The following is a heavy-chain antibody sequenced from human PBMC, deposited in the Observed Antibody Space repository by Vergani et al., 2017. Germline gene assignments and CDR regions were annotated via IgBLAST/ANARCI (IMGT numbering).Heavy chain of an antibody. D-gene: IGHD5-12*01. CDR3: ARHGGGRGCSGYDCPIDY. CDR2: IYYSGST. Sequence: QLQLQESGPGLVKPSETLSLTCTVSGRSISSSSYYWGWIRQPPGKGLEWIGSIYYSGSTYYNPSLKSRVTISVDKSKNQFSLKLSCVTAADTAVYDCARHGGGRGCSGYDCPIDYWGQGTLVTVSS. J-gene: IGHJ4*02. V-gene: IGHV4-39*01. CDR1: GRSISSSSYY.